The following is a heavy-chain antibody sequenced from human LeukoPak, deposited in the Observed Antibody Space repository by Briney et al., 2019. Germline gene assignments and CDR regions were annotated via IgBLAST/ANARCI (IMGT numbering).Heavy chain of an antibody. CDR2: ISGSGGST. CDR1: GFTLSSYA. D-gene: IGHD3-22*01. Sequence: GGSLRLSCAASGFTLSSYAMSWVRQAPGKGLEWVSAISGSGGSTYYADSVKGRFTISRDNSKNTLYLQMNSLRAEDTAVYYCAKGEYYYDSSGYPPGRLYYFDYWGQGTLVTVSS. V-gene: IGHV3-23*01. J-gene: IGHJ4*02. CDR3: AKGEYYYDSSGYPPGRLYYFDY.